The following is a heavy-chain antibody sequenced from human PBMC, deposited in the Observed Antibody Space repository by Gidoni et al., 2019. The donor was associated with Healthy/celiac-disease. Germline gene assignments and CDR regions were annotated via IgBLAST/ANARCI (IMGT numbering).Heavy chain of an antibody. J-gene: IGHJ3*02. CDR1: GFPFSRYS. CDR2: MSSSSSYI. V-gene: IGHV3-21*01. CDR3: ARGGGSLQWELLLAAFDI. D-gene: IGHD1-26*01. Sequence: EVQLVESGGGLVKPGGSLRIYCAASGFPFSRYSMKWVRQAPGKGLEWVSSMSSSSSYISYADSVKGRFTISRDNAKNSLYLQMNSLRAEDTAVYYCARGGGSLQWELLLAAFDIWGQGTMVTVSS.